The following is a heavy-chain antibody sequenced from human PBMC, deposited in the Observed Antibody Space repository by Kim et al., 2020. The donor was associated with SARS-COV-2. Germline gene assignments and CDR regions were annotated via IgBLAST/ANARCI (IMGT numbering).Heavy chain of an antibody. D-gene: IGHD3-9*01. CDR1: GYSFTSYW. Sequence: GESLKISCKGSGYSFTSYWISWVRQMPGKGLEWMGRIDPSDSYTNYSPSFQGHVTISADKSISTAYLQWSSLKASDTAMYYCARPNDIYTPYYYGMDVWGQGTTVTVSS. V-gene: IGHV5-10-1*01. J-gene: IGHJ6*02. CDR3: ARPNDIYTPYYYGMDV. CDR2: IDPSDSYT.